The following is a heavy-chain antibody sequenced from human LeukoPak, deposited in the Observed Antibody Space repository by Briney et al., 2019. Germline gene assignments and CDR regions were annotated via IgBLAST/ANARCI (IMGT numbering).Heavy chain of an antibody. V-gene: IGHV3-30*03. Sequence: PGRSLRLSCAASGFIFSSYGMHWVRLAPGKGLEWVAVISYDGSNKYYADSVKGRFTISRDNSKNTLYLQMSSLRAEDTAVYYCAREVWGPEYWGQGTLVTVSS. CDR2: ISYDGSNK. CDR1: GFIFSSYG. D-gene: IGHD1-14*01. CDR3: AREVWGPEY. J-gene: IGHJ4*02.